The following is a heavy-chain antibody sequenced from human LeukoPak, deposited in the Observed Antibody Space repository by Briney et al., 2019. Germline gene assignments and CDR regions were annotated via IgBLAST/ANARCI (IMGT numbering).Heavy chain of an antibody. CDR1: GFTFSSYA. Sequence: GGSLRLSCAAPGFTFSSYAMHWVRQAPGKGLEWVAVIWYDGSNKYYADSVKGRFTISRDNSKNTLYLQMNSLRAEDTAVYYCARETSGGQNWFDPWGQGTLVTVSS. CDR3: ARETSGGQNWFDP. CDR2: IWYDGSNK. D-gene: IGHD1-26*01. J-gene: IGHJ5*02. V-gene: IGHV3-33*08.